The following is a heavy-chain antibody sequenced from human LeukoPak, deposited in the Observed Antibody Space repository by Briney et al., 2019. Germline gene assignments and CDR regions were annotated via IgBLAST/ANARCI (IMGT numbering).Heavy chain of an antibody. J-gene: IGHJ5*02. Sequence: GESLKISCKGSGNSFTNNWIAWVRQMPGKGLDWMGIINPDDSDTQYSAPFQGQVTISADRSTSTAYLHGSSLKASDTAIYYCAKRRLNDYVTSPWDPDLWAQGTLVTVSS. CDR1: GNSFTNNW. V-gene: IGHV5-51*01. D-gene: IGHD5-12*01. CDR2: INPDDSDT. CDR3: AKRRLNDYVTSPWDPDL.